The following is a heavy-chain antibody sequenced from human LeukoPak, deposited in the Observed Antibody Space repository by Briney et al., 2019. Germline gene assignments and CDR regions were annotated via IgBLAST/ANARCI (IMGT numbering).Heavy chain of an antibody. D-gene: IGHD5-12*01. J-gene: IGHJ6*03. CDR1: GYTFTRYY. Sequence: ASVKVSCKASGYTFTRYYMHWVRQAPGQGLEWMGGIIPIFGTANFAQKFQGRVTITAGESTSQVYMELSSLRSEDTAVYYCARGRSSEYSDYDYYYYYYMDVWGKGTTVTISS. CDR3: ARGRSSEYSDYDYYYYYYMDV. CDR2: IIPIFGTA. V-gene: IGHV1-69*13.